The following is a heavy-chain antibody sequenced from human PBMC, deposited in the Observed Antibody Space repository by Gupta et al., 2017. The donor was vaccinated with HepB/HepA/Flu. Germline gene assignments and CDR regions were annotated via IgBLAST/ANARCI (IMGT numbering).Heavy chain of an antibody. V-gene: IGHV3-15*01. CDR1: AFTFSNAW. D-gene: IGHD4-11*01. CDR3: TTDMYVKADYSNIGG. J-gene: IGHJ6*04. Sequence: EVQLVESGGGLVKPGGSLRLSCAASAFTFSNAWMSWVRQAPGKGLEWVGRIKGKTDGGTTQYAAPVKGRFAISRDDSKNTLYLQMNSLNIEDTAAYYCTTDMYVKADYSNIGGWGKGTTVTVSS. CDR2: IKGKTDGGTT.